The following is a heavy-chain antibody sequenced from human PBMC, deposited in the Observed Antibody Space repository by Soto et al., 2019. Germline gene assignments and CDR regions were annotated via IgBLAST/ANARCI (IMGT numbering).Heavy chain of an antibody. CDR3: ARDIDSST. Sequence: EVQLVESGGGLVQPGGSLRLSCAASGFTFSNNWMHWVRQAPGKGLVRVSRINSDGSTTNYADSVKGRFIVSRDNAKNTLFLQMNSLRAEDTAMYYCARDIDSSTWGQGTLVTVSS. CDR1: GFTFSNNW. J-gene: IGHJ5*02. CDR2: INSDGSTT. V-gene: IGHV3-74*01. D-gene: IGHD6-13*01.